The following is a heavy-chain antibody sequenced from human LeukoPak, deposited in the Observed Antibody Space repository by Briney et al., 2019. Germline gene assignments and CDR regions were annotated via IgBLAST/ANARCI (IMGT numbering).Heavy chain of an antibody. CDR3: TSQMVRGIT. J-gene: IGHJ4*02. V-gene: IGHV3-21*01. CDR2: ISSSSSYI. Sequence: AGGSLRLSCAASGFTFSSYWMSWVRQAPGKGLEWVSSISSSSSYIYFADSVKGRFTVSRDNAKNSLYLQMNSLRAEDTAVYYCTSQMVRGITWGQGTLVTVSS. CDR1: GFTFSSYW. D-gene: IGHD3-10*01.